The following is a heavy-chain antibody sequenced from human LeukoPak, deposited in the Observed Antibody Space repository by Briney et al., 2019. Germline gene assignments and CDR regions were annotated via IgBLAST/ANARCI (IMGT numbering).Heavy chain of an antibody. V-gene: IGHV1-8*01. CDR2: MNPNSGNT. J-gene: IGHJ5*02. D-gene: IGHD3-10*01. Sequence: ASVKVSCMASGYTFTSYDINWVRQATGQGLEWMGWMNPNSGNTGYAQKFQGRVTMTRNTSISTAYMELSSLRSEDTAVYYCARGRIRGNWFDPWGQGTLVTVSS. CDR1: GYTFTSYD. CDR3: ARGRIRGNWFDP.